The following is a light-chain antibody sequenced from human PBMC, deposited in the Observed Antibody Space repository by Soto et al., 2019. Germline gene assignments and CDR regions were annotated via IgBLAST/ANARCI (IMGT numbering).Light chain of an antibody. V-gene: IGLV2-14*03. CDR3: SSATSSSTYL. CDR1: SSDVGAYNS. Sequence: QSVLTQPASVFGSPGQSITISCTGTSSDVGAYNSVSWYQQHPDKAPKLIIFSVTSRTSGLSDRFSGSKSDNTASLTISGLRTEDEADYYCSSATSSSTYLFGTGTKVTVL. J-gene: IGLJ1*01. CDR2: SVT.